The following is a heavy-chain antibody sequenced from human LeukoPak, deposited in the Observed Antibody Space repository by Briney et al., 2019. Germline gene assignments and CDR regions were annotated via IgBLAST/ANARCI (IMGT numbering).Heavy chain of an antibody. V-gene: IGHV3-23*01. CDR3: AKRADVREPNPVLPFDY. CDR2: ISGDGFST. Sequence: GGSLRLSCEASGFTFNIYAMSWVRQAPGEGLEWVSTISGDGFSTYYADSLNGRFTTSRDNSRTTLYLQMNSLRVEDTAVYYCAKRADVREPNPVLPFDYWGQGTLVTVSS. D-gene: IGHD1-26*01. CDR1: GFTFNIYA. J-gene: IGHJ4*02.